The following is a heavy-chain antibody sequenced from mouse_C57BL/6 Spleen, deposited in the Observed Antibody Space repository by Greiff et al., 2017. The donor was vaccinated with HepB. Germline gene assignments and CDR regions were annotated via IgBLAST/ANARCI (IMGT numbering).Heavy chain of an antibody. Sequence: EVQLQQSGPELVKPGASVKIPCKASGYTFTDYNMDWVKQSHGKSLEWIGDINPNNGGTIYNQKFKGKATLTVDKSSSTAYMELRSLTSEDTAVYYCARPKLTGTFAYWGQGTLVTVSA. CDR3: ARPKLTGTFAY. CDR2: INPNNGGT. CDR1: GYTFTDYN. J-gene: IGHJ3*01. D-gene: IGHD4-1*01. V-gene: IGHV1-18*01.